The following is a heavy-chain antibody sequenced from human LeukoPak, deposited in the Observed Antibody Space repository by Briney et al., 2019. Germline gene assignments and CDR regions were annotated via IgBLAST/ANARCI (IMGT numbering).Heavy chain of an antibody. V-gene: IGHV1-18*01. CDR1: GYTLTSYG. D-gene: IGHD1-26*01. CDR2: ISAYNGNT. Sequence: ASVKVSCKASGYTLTSYGISWVRQAPGQGLEWMGWISAYNGNTNYAQKLQGRVTMTTDTSTSTAYMELSSLRSEDTAVYYCAASSLHTNFDYWSQGTLVTVSS. CDR3: AASSLHTNFDY. J-gene: IGHJ4*02.